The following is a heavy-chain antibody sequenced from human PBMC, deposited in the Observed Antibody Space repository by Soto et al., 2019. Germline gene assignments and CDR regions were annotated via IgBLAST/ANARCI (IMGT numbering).Heavy chain of an antibody. D-gene: IGHD1-26*01. V-gene: IGHV4-34*01. J-gene: IGHJ4*02. CDR3: ARGRLGGAAD. Sequence: QVQLQQWGAGLLKPSETLSLTCAVYGGSFSGYYWSWIRQPPGKGLEWIGEINQSGGPNYNPSLKRRVTISVDTSKNQFSLKLSSVTAADTAVYYCARGRLGGAADWGQGTLVTVSS. CDR1: GGSFSGYY. CDR2: INQSGGP.